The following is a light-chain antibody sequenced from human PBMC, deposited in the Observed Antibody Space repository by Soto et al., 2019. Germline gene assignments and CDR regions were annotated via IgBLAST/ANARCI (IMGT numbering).Light chain of an antibody. J-gene: IGKJ1*01. Sequence: DIQMPQSPSTLSASVGDRVTITCRASQSISDSLAWYQQKPGKAPDLLISDVSKLERGVASRFSGSGSGTEFTLTISSMQTDALATSYCQHYHGFSRTFGQGTKVDI. CDR1: QSISDS. CDR3: QHYHGFSRT. V-gene: IGKV1-5*01. CDR2: DVS.